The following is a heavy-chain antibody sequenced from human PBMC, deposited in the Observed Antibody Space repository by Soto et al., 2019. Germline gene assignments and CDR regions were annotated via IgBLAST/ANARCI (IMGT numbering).Heavy chain of an antibody. V-gene: IGHV3-48*02. CDR1: GFTFSSYS. J-gene: IGHJ4*02. Sequence: GGSLRLSCAASGFTFSSYSMNWVRQAPGKGLEWVSSISSSSSTIYYADSVKGRFTISRDNAKNSLYLQMNSLRDEDTAVYYCARDRGSSYYYGSGSYSLDYWGQGTLVTVSS. CDR2: ISSSSSTI. CDR3: ARDRGSSYYYGSGSYSLDY. D-gene: IGHD3-10*01.